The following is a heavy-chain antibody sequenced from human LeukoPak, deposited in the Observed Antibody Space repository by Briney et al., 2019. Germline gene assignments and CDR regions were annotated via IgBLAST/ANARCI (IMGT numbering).Heavy chain of an antibody. V-gene: IGHV3-23*01. D-gene: IGHD1-1*01. CDR2: LRGGGET. CDR1: GFSFTDYA. Sequence: GGSLRLSCVASGFSFTDYAMSWVRQAPAGGPEWVSSLRGGGETFYADSVKGRFTLSRDDSRNTVYLQLNNLRVEDTAIYYCAKANWISNGDAVWWGQGTQVTVSA. J-gene: IGHJ4*02. CDR3: AKANWISNGDAVW.